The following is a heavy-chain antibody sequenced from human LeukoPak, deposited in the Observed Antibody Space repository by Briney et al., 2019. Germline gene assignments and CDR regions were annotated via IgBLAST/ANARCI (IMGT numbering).Heavy chain of an antibody. D-gene: IGHD6-13*01. CDR1: GFTFSSYA. V-gene: IGHV3-23*01. CDR3: AKDFDSSSWYFDY. Sequence: GGSLRLSCTASGFTFSSYAMYWVRQAPGKGLEWVSGIFGSGGSAHYADSVKGRFTISRDNSKNTLYLQMNGLRAEDTAVYYCAKDFDSSSWYFDYWGQGTLVTVSS. CDR2: IFGSGGSA. J-gene: IGHJ4*02.